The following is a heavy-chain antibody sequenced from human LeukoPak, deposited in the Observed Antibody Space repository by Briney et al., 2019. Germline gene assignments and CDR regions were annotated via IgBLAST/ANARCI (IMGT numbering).Heavy chain of an antibody. CDR1: GFTFSSYW. J-gene: IGHJ4*02. CDR3: ARFGVVTRYFDY. CDR2: INHSGST. D-gene: IGHD3-3*01. Sequence: GSLRLSCAASGFTFSSYWMSWIRQPPGKGLEWIGEINHSGSTNHNPSLKSRVTISVDTSKNQFSLKLSSVTAADTAVYYCARFGVVTRYFDYWGQGTLVTVSS. V-gene: IGHV4-34*01.